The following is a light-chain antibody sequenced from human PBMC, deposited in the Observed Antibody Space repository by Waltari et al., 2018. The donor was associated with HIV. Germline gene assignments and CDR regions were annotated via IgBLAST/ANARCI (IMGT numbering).Light chain of an antibody. Sequence: QSALTQPPSASGSPGQSVTISCTGISSDAGDDNYVSWYQQSPGKAPKFIIYEVSKRPSGVPDRFSGSKSGNTASLTVSGLQADDEADYYCSSYAGSNNYVFGTGTKVTVL. CDR1: SSDAGDDNY. CDR2: EVS. J-gene: IGLJ1*01. CDR3: SSYAGSNNYV. V-gene: IGLV2-8*01.